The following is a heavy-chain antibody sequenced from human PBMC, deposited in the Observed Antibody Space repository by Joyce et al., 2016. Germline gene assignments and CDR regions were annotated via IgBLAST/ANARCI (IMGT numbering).Heavy chain of an antibody. Sequence: EVQLLESGGGLVQPGGSLTLSCAASGFTFNNYGLTWVRQAPGKGLELVSSISDIGGSTYYADSVSDRFTISRDNSKNTLFLQMTSLTAEDTAVYYCAKDRPYSTYYYFYYMDVWGKGTTVTVSS. CDR1: GFTFNNYG. D-gene: IGHD4-11*01. J-gene: IGHJ6*03. CDR2: ISDIGGST. V-gene: IGHV3-23*01. CDR3: AKDRPYSTYYYFYYMDV.